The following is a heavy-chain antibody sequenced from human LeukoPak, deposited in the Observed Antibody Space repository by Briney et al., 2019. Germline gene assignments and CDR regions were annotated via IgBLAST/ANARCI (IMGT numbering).Heavy chain of an antibody. CDR2: IYLGDSDT. D-gene: IGHD4-17*01. CDR3: ARSPPYGDSYYFDY. Sequence: GESLKISCKGLGYSSSYYWIGWVRQMPGKGLEWMGIIYLGDSDTRYSPSFQGQVTISADRSISTAYLQWSSLKASDTAMYYCARSPPYGDSYYFDYWGQGMLVTVSS. V-gene: IGHV5-51*01. CDR1: GYSSSYYW. J-gene: IGHJ4*02.